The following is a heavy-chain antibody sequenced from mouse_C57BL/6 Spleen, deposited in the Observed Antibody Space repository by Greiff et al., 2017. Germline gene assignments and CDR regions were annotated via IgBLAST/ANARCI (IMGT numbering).Heavy chain of an antibody. CDR3: ARYYCYDLRYFDY. Sequence: VQLQQPGAELVRPGASVKLSCKASGYTFTSYWMHWVKQRPGQGLEWIGEIDPSDSYTNYNEKFKGKATLTVDTSSSTAYMQLSSLTSEDSAVYYCARYYCYDLRYFDYWGQGTTLTVSS. CDR1: GYTFTSYW. J-gene: IGHJ2*01. V-gene: IGHV1-59*01. D-gene: IGHD2-12*01. CDR2: IDPSDSYT.